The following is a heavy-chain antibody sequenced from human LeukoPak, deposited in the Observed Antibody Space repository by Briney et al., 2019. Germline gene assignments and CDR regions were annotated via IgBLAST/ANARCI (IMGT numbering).Heavy chain of an antibody. CDR1: GGSISSYY. CDR3: ARHKTDYYDSSGLNWFDP. CDR2: IYYSGST. D-gene: IGHD3-22*01. J-gene: IGHJ5*02. Sequence: PSETLSLTCTVSGGSISSYYWSWIRQPPGKGLEWIGYIYYSGSTNYNPSLKSRVTISVDTSKNQFSLKLSSVTAADTAVYYCARHKTDYYDSSGLNWFDPWGQGTLVTVSS. V-gene: IGHV4-59*01.